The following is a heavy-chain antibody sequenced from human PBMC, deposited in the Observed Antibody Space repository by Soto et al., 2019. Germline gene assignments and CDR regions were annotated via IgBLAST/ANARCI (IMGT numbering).Heavy chain of an antibody. Sequence: SETLSLTCTVSGASISSGGYYWSWLRQRPGKGLEWIGYISYSGSTFYNPSLMSRVSISVDTSKKQLSLSLSSVAAADTAVYYCARDVLTGLDFWGQGTLVTVSS. J-gene: IGHJ4*02. CDR2: ISYSGST. CDR3: ARDVLTGLDF. D-gene: IGHD3-9*01. V-gene: IGHV4-31*03. CDR1: GASISSGGYY.